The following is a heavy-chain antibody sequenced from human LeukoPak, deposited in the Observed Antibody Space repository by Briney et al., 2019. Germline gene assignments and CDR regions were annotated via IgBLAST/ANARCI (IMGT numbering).Heavy chain of an antibody. CDR3: AKDTSYGDYWFDY. V-gene: IGHV3-30*18. CDR2: ISYDGSNK. J-gene: IGHJ4*02. CDR1: GLTLSSYG. D-gene: IGHD4-17*01. Sequence: GRSLRLSCAASGLTLSSYGMHWVRQAPGKGLEWVAVISYDGSNKYYADSVKGRFTISRDNSKNTLYLQMNSLRAEDTAVYYCAKDTSYGDYWFDYWGQGTLVTVSS.